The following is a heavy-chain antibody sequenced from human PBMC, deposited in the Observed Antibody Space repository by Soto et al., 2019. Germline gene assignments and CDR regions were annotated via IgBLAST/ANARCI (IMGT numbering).Heavy chain of an antibody. Sequence: PGGSLRLSCAASGFTFSSYGMHWVRQAPGKGLEWVAVIWYDGSNKYYADSVKGRFTISRDNSKNTLYLQMNSLRAEDTAVYYCARFQDGSGWYSGADFDYWGQGTLVTVSS. CDR1: GFTFSSYG. J-gene: IGHJ4*02. V-gene: IGHV3-33*01. CDR2: IWYDGSNK. D-gene: IGHD6-19*01. CDR3: ARFQDGSGWYSGADFDY.